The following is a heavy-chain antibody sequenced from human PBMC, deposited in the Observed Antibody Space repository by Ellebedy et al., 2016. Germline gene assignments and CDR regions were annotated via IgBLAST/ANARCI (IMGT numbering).Heavy chain of an antibody. CDR2: ISWNSGAI. Sequence: SLKISCAASGFTFEDNAMHWVRQAPGKGLEWVSGISWNSGAIGYGDPVKGRFTISRDNARNSLYLQMDSLGPEDTALYYCVKAPTNTGRLDFWGQGTLVTVSS. CDR3: VKAPTNTGRLDF. J-gene: IGHJ4*02. V-gene: IGHV3-9*01. CDR1: GFTFEDNA. D-gene: IGHD3-10*01.